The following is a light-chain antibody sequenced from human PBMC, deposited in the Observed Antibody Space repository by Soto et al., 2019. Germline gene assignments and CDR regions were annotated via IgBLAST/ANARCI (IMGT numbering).Light chain of an antibody. Sequence: QSALTQPPSASGSPGQSVTISCTGTSSDVGGYNYVSWYQHHPGNAPKLMIYEVNKRTSGVPDRFSGSKSGNTASLTVSGLQAEDEADYYCSSYAGSNTPYVFGNGPKVT. CDR3: SSYAGSNTPYV. J-gene: IGLJ1*01. CDR1: SSDVGGYNY. CDR2: EVN. V-gene: IGLV2-8*01.